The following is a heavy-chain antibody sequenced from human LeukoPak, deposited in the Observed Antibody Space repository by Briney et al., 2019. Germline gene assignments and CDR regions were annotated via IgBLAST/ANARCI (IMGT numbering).Heavy chain of an antibody. J-gene: IGHJ4*02. V-gene: IGHV3-23*01. D-gene: IGHD1-26*01. CDR1: GFTFSLYA. Sequence: PGGSLRLSCGASGFTFSLYAMSWVRQAPGKGLEWVSGITGSGGTTYYADSVKGRFTLSRDNSKNTLYLQMNSLGAEDTAVYYCAKHNSGNFIYFDSWGQGALVTVSS. CDR2: ITGSGGTT. CDR3: AKHNSGNFIYFDS.